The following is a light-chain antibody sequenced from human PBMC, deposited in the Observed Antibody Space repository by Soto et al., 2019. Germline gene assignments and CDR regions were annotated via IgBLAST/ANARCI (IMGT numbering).Light chain of an antibody. CDR1: SSDVGGYNY. Sequence: QSVLTQPASVSGSPGQSITISCTGTSSDVGGYNYVSWYQHHPGKAPKLMIYDVSDRPSGVSNRFSGSKSGNTASLTISGPQAEDEADYYCTSYTSTSPHVVFGGGTKLTVL. CDR2: DVS. V-gene: IGLV2-14*03. J-gene: IGLJ2*01. CDR3: TSYTSTSPHVV.